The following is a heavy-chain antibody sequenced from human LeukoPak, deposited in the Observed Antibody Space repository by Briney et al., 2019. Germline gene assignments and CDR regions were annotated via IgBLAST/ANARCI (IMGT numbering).Heavy chain of an antibody. CDR2: IVVGSGNT. V-gene: IGHV1-58*02. Sequence: PVKVSCKASGFTFTSSAMQWVRQARGQRLEWIGWIVVGSGNTNYAQKFQERVTITRDMSTSTAYMELSSLRSEDTAVYYCAARDGYNRINWEIWGQGTLVTVSS. CDR3: AARDGYNRINWEI. D-gene: IGHD5-24*01. CDR1: GFTFTSSA. J-gene: IGHJ4*02.